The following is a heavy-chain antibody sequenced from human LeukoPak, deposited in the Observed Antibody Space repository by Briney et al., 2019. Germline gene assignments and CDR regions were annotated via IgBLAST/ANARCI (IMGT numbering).Heavy chain of an antibody. J-gene: IGHJ4*02. Sequence: SPSETLSLTCTVSRYSIRTTYYWGWIRQIPGKGLEWIGSIYQSGNTYYNPSLKSRVTISVDTSKNQFSLNLRSVTAADTALHYCTRDAASGYSTIWGQGTLVAVSS. CDR3: TRDAASGYSTI. V-gene: IGHV4-38-2*02. CDR1: RYSIRTTYY. D-gene: IGHD2-2*03. CDR2: IYQSGNT.